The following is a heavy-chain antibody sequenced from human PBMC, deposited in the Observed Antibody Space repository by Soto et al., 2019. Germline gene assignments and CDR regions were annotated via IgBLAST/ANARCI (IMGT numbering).Heavy chain of an antibody. CDR1: AASFSKYY. V-gene: IGHV4-59*01. Sequence: SETLSLTCTVSAASFSKYYWTWIRQPPGRGLEWIGYIYFNGNTKYNPSLEGRLTISIDTSKEEFSLKLTSVTAADAAVYYCASVTFGGIVLAHWGLGTLVTVSS. D-gene: IGHD3-16*01. J-gene: IGHJ4*02. CDR3: ASVTFGGIVLAH. CDR2: IYFNGNT.